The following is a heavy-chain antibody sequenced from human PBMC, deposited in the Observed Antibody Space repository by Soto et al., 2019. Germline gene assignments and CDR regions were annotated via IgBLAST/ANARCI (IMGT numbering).Heavy chain of an antibody. CDR1: GGSVSSGAYY. CDR2: LYYNGSS. CDR3: ARWRDDYRDQTWFDP. V-gene: IGHV4-61*08. D-gene: IGHD4-4*01. J-gene: IGHJ5*02. Sequence: VQLQESGPGLVKPSETLSLTCTVSGGSVSSGAYYWSWIRQPPGTGLEWIGFLYYNGSSYYSPSLKSRFTISVDTSKGQFSLKLNSVSAADTVVYYCARWRDDYRDQTWFDPWGQGILVIVSS.